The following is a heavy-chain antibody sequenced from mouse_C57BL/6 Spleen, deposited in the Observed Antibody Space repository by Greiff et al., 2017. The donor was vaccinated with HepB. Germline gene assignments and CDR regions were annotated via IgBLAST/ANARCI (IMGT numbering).Heavy chain of an antibody. V-gene: IGHV1-69*01. D-gene: IGHD1-1*01. Sequence: QVQLQQPGAELVMPGASVKLSCKASGYTFTSYWMHWVKQRPGQGLEWIGEIDPSDSNTNYNQKFKGKSTLTVDKSSSTAYMQLSSLTSEDSAVYYCAKRYYGSYAMDYWGQGTSVTVSS. J-gene: IGHJ4*01. CDR3: AKRYYGSYAMDY. CDR2: IDPSDSNT. CDR1: GYTFTSYW.